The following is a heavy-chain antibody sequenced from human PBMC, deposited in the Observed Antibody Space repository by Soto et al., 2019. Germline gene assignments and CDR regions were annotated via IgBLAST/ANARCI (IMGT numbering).Heavy chain of an antibody. CDR2: INAGNGDT. D-gene: IGHD6-19*01. CDR1: GYTFTYNA. Sequence: QVQLVQSGSEVKKPGASVRVTCKASGYTFTYNAIHWVRQAPGQRLEWMGWINAGNGDTKYSQKFQGRVTITTDTSPSTAYMELSSLRSEDTAVYFCARLPRIGVAVYDFWGQGTLVTVSS. CDR3: ARLPRIGVAVYDF. J-gene: IGHJ4*02. V-gene: IGHV1-3*01.